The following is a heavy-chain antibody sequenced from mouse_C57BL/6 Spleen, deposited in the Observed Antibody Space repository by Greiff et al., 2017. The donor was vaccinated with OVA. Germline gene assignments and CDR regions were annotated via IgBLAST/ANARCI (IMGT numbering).Heavy chain of an antibody. CDR2: ISSGGSYT. D-gene: IGHD2-4*01. V-gene: IGHV5-6*01. CDR3: ARQYYDYDRGFDV. J-gene: IGHJ1*03. Sequence: EVKLVESGGDLVKPGGSLKLSCAASGFTFSSYGMSWVRQTPDKRLEWVATISSGGSYTSYPDSVKGRFTISRDNAKNTLYLQMSSLKSEDTAMYYCARQYYDYDRGFDVWGTGTTVTVSS. CDR1: GFTFSSYG.